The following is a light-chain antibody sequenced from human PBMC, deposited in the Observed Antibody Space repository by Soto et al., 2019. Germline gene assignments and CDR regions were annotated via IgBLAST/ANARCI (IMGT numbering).Light chain of an antibody. Sequence: EIVLTQSPGTLSLSPGERATLSCRASQSFSSSYLAWYQQKPGQAPRLLIYGASSRATGIPDRFSGSGSGTDXTLTIXRXXXXXXXVYYCQHYGSALFTFGPGTKVDIK. CDR3: QHYGSALFT. CDR2: GAS. V-gene: IGKV3-20*01. J-gene: IGKJ3*01. CDR1: QSFSSSY.